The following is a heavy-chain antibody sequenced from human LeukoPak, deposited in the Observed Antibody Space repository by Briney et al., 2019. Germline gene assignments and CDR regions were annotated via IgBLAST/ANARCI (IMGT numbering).Heavy chain of an antibody. D-gene: IGHD5-12*01. V-gene: IGHV3-21*01. CDR2: ISSSSSYI. Sequence: GGSLRLSCAASGFTFSTYAMNWVSQAPGKGLEWVSSISSSSSYIYYADSVKGRFTISRDNAKNSLYLQMNSLRAEDTAVYYCARDARYSGYDYGTRGAFDIWGQGTMVTVSS. CDR1: GFTFSTYA. CDR3: ARDARYSGYDYGTRGAFDI. J-gene: IGHJ3*02.